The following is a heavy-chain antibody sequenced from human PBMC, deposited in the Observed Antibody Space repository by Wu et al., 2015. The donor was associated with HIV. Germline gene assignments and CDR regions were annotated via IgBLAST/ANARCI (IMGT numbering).Heavy chain of an antibody. CDR2: ISSHNGKT. D-gene: IGHD3-9*01. CDR3: ARNFDILTGGDDAFDI. Sequence: QLVQSGAEVKKPGASVKVSCKASGYSFTSQGINWVRQAPGQGLEWMGWISSHNGKTTYAQRFQGRVTMTTDTSTTTAYMEVRSLRSDDTAVYYCARNFDILTGGDDAFDIWGQGTMVTVSS. CDR1: GYSFTSQG. V-gene: IGHV1-18*01. J-gene: IGHJ3*02.